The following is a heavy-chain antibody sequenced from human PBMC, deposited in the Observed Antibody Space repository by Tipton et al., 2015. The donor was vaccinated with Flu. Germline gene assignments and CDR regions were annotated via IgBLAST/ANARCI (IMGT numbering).Heavy chain of an antibody. CDR1: GFTFSSYA. Sequence: SLRLSCAASGFTFSSYAMSWVRQAPGKGLEWVSVISGSDGDTYYADSVKGRFTISRDNSKDTVYLQMNSLRPEDTAVYYCAKDIGGAVGRVDWFDPWGQGTPVTVSS. V-gene: IGHV3-23*01. D-gene: IGHD3-16*01. CDR3: AKDIGGAVGRVDWFDP. CDR2: ISGSDGDT. J-gene: IGHJ5*02.